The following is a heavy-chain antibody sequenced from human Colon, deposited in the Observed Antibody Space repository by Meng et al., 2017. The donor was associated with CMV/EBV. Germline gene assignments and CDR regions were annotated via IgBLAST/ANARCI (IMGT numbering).Heavy chain of an antibody. Sequence: GGSLRLSCAASGFTFSTSEMNWVRQAPGKGLEWLSYISKSGNTIYYADSVKGRFTISRDNAKNSLYLQMNSLRAEDTAVYYCARTHDAFDIWGHGTMVTVSS. CDR2: ISKSGNTI. CDR1: GFTFSTSE. J-gene: IGHJ3*02. V-gene: IGHV3-48*03. CDR3: ARTHDAFDI.